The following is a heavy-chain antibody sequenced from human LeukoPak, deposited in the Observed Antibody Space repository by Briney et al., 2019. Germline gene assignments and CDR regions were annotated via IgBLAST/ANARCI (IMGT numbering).Heavy chain of an antibody. Sequence: SETLSLTCTVSGGSISGYYLNWIRQPPGKGVEWIGYIYYSGNTNYNPSLKSRVTISVDTSKNQFSLKLTSVTAADTAVYYCARRKWESPAFDIWGQGTMVTVSS. J-gene: IGHJ3*02. CDR2: IYYSGNT. V-gene: IGHV4-59*01. D-gene: IGHD1-26*01. CDR1: GGSISGYY. CDR3: ARRKWESPAFDI.